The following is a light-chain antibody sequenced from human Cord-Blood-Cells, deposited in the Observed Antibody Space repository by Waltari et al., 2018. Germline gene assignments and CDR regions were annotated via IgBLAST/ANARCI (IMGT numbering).Light chain of an antibody. CDR3: QQYGSSPLT. Sequence: EIVLPQSPGTLSLSPGERATLACRASQSVSSSYLAWYQQKPGQAPRPLIYGASSRAAGIPDRFSGSGSGTDFTLTISRREPEDFAVYYCQQYGSSPLTFGGGTKVEIK. CDR2: GAS. CDR1: QSVSSSY. V-gene: IGKV3-20*01. J-gene: IGKJ4*01.